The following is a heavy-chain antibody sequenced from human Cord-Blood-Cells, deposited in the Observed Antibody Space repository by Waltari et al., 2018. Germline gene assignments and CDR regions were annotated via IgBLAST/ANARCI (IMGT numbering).Heavy chain of an antibody. CDR1: GFTFSDHY. CDR2: TRNKANSYTT. J-gene: IGHJ4*02. V-gene: IGHV3-72*01. CDR3: ASVGATDY. D-gene: IGHD1-26*01. Sequence: EVQLVESGGGLVQPGGSLRLSCAASGFTFSDHYMAWVRQAPGKGLECVGRTRNKANSYTTEDCASVKGGVTISRDDSKNSLDRQMNSLKTEDTAVYYCASVGATDYWGQGTLVTVSS.